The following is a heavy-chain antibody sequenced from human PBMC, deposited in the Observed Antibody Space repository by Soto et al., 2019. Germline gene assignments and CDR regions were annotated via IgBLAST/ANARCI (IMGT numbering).Heavy chain of an antibody. D-gene: IGHD6-25*01. CDR3: ARSGGIVAAGHYYYYGIEG. Sequence: SETLSLTCTVSGGSISSYYWSWIRQPPGKGLEWIGYIYYSGSTNYNPSLKSRVTISVDTSKNQFSLKLSSVTAADTAVYYCARSGGIVAAGHYYYYGIEGWCQGTTVTVSS. CDR1: GGSISSYY. J-gene: IGHJ6*02. CDR2: IYYSGST. V-gene: IGHV4-59*01.